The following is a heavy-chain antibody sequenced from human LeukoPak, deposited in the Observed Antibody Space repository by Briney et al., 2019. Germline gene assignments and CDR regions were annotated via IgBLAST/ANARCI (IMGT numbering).Heavy chain of an antibody. Sequence: SETLSLTCAVYGGSFSGYYWSWIRHPPGKGLELIGEINHSGSTNYNPSLKSRVTISVDTSKNQFSLKLSSVTAADTAVYYCARVGLLWFGELWYWGQGILVTVSS. V-gene: IGHV4-34*01. CDR1: GGSFSGYY. D-gene: IGHD3-10*01. CDR2: INHSGST. J-gene: IGHJ4*02. CDR3: ARVGLLWFGELWY.